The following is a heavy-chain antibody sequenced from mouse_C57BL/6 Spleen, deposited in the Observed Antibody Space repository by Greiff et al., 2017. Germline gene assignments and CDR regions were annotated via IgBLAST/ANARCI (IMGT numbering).Heavy chain of an antibody. CDR2: IDPSDSET. CDR1: GYTFTSYW. V-gene: IGHV1-52*01. D-gene: IGHD2-1*01. Sequence: QVQLQQPGAELVRPGSSVKLSCKASGYTFTSYWMPWVKQRPIQGLEWIGNIDPSDSETHYNQKFKDKATLTVDKSSSTAYMQLSSLTSEDSAVYYCARVGGNYLYYYAMDYWGQGTSVTVSS. J-gene: IGHJ4*01. CDR3: ARVGGNYLYYYAMDY.